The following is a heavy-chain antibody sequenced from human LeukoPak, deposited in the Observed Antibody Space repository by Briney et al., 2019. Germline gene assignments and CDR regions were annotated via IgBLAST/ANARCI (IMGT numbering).Heavy chain of an antibody. CDR3: ARGVTSGYSTRYYFDY. J-gene: IGHJ4*02. V-gene: IGHV1-69*04. D-gene: IGHD3-3*01. CDR2: IIPILGIA. CDR1: GYTFTSYA. Sequence: SVKVSCKASGYTFTSYAISWVRQAPGQGLEWMGRIIPILGIANYAQKFQGRVTITADKSTSTAYMELSSLRSEDTAVYYCARGVTSGYSTRYYFDYWGQGTLVTVSS.